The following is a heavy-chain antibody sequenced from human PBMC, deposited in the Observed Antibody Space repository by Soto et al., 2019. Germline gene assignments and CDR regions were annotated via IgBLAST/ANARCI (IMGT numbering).Heavy chain of an antibody. CDR2: IYYSGST. D-gene: IGHD4-17*01. CDR1: GGSVSSGSYY. Sequence: SETLSLTCTVSGGSVSSGSYYWSWIRQPPGKGLEWIGNIYYSGSTNYNPSLKSRVTISVDTSKNQFSLKLSSVTAADTAVYYCARDQFYGTYWYFDLWGRGTLVTVSS. CDR3: ARDQFYGTYWYFDL. J-gene: IGHJ2*01. V-gene: IGHV4-61*01.